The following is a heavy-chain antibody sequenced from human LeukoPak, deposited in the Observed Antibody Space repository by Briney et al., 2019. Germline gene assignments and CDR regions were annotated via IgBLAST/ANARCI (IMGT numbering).Heavy chain of an antibody. CDR2: ISHSSSTI. D-gene: IGHD1-26*01. V-gene: IGHV3-48*02. Sequence: GGSLRLSCAASGFTMRNHWMSWVRQAPGKGLEWVSYISHSSSTIFYADSVKGRFTISRDNAKNSLYLQMNSLRDEDTAVYYCARSGTYYGWDWYFDLWGRGTLVTVSS. J-gene: IGHJ2*01. CDR3: ARSGTYYGWDWYFDL. CDR1: GFTMRNHW.